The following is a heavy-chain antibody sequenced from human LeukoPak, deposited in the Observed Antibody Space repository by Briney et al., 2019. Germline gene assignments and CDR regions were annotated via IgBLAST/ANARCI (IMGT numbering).Heavy chain of an antibody. CDR3: ARGLFRKAFYGSGSYYAY. CDR2: INHSGST. CDR1: GGSISSSSYY. V-gene: IGHV4-39*07. D-gene: IGHD3-10*01. Sequence: SETLSLTCGVSGGSISSSSYYWGWFRQPPGKGLEWIGEINHSGSTNYNPSLKSRVTISVDTSKNQFSLKLSSVTAADTAVYYCARGLFRKAFYGSGSYYAYWGQGTLVTVSS. J-gene: IGHJ4*02.